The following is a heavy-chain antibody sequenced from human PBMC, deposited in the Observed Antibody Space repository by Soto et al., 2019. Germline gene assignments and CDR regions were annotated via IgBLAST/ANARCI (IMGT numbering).Heavy chain of an antibody. CDR2: ITWAGSE. J-gene: IGHJ6*02. CDR1: GFTFGDHG. CDR3: EKEKTSSTYDGLDV. V-gene: IGHV3-23*01. Sequence: EVHLLESGGGLIHPGGSLRLSCVGSGFTFGDHGMSWVRQAPGKGLEWVSGITWAGSEDYAESVRGRFLVSRDSSKNTLYGRMNSLRAEDTAIYYCEKEKTSSTYDGLDVWGQGTPVTVPS.